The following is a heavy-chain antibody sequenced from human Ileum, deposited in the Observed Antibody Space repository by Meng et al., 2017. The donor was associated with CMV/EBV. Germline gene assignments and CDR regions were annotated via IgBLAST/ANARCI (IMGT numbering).Heavy chain of an antibody. J-gene: IGHJ4*02. CDR3: ARGEFGLAELLRSSFDY. Sequence: GGSLRLSCAASGFTFSSYAMHWVRQAPGKGLEWVAVISYDGSNKYYADSVKGRFTISRDNSKNTLYRLMNSLRAEDTAVYYCARGEFGLAELLRSSFDYWGQGTLVTVSS. CDR2: ISYDGSNK. D-gene: IGHD3-10*01. CDR1: GFTFSSYA. V-gene: IGHV3-30*04.